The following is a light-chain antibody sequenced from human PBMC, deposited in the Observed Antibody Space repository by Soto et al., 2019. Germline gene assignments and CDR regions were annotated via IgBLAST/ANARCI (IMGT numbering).Light chain of an antibody. V-gene: IGLV1-40*01. J-gene: IGLJ1*01. Sequence: SVLAQPPSVSGAPGQKVTLSCTGSSSNIGAGYDLHWYQQLPGTAPKLLLYGNSNRPSGVPDRFSGSKSGTSASLAITGLQAEDEADDYCQSYDSSLSAYVFGTGTKVTVL. CDR2: GNS. CDR1: SSNIGAGYD. CDR3: QSYDSSLSAYV.